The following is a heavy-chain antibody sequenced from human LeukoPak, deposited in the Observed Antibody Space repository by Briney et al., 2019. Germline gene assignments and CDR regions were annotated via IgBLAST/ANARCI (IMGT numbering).Heavy chain of an antibody. CDR2: IIPIFGTA. J-gene: IGHJ5*02. Sequence: SVKVSCKASGGTFGSYAISWVRQAPGQGLEWMGGIIPIFGTANYAQKFQGRVTITADESTSTAYMELSSLRSEDTAVYYCARDREMATNFPNWFDPWGQGTLVTVSS. CDR3: ARDREMATNFPNWFDP. CDR1: GGTFGSYA. D-gene: IGHD5-24*01. V-gene: IGHV1-69*01.